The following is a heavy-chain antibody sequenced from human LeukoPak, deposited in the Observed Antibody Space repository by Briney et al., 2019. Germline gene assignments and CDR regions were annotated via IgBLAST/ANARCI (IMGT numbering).Heavy chain of an antibody. CDR2: ISSSGSTI. Sequence: GGSLRLSCAASGFTFSSYEMNWVRQAPGKGLEWVSYISSSGSTIYYADSVKGRFTISRDNAKNSLYLQMNSLRAEDTAVYYCAKDGYCSSTSCYESKHSGYWGQGTLVTVSS. CDR3: AKDGYCSSTSCYESKHSGY. J-gene: IGHJ4*02. D-gene: IGHD2-2*03. CDR1: GFTFSSYE. V-gene: IGHV3-48*03.